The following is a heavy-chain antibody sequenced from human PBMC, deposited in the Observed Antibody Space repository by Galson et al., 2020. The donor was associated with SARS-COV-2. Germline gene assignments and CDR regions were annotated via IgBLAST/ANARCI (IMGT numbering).Heavy chain of an antibody. J-gene: IGHJ6*02. V-gene: IGHV4-59*01. Sequence: SETLSLTCTVSGGSMRNNYWSWIRQPPGKGLEYIGYVYYGGSTNYNPSLKSRVTISIDTSKNQFSLKVRSVTAADSAVYYCAKDGGIAADTTGRSYGMDVWGQGTTVSVSS. D-gene: IGHD6-25*01. CDR1: GGSMRNNY. CDR3: AKDGGIAADTTGRSYGMDV. CDR2: VYYGGST.